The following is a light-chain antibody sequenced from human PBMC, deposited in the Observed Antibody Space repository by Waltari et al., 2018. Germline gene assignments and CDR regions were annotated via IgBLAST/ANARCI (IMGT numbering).Light chain of an antibody. Sequence: SYELTQPPSVSVSPGQTARITCSGDALPKQYAYWYQQKPGQAPVLVIYKDSGRPSGIPERVSGASSGKTVTLTISGVQAEDEADYYCQSADSSGTVVFGGGTKLTVL. CDR1: ALPKQY. J-gene: IGLJ2*01. V-gene: IGLV3-25*03. CDR3: QSADSSGTVV. CDR2: KDS.